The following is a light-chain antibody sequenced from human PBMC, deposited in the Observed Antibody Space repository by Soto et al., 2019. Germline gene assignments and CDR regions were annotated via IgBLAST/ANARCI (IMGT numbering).Light chain of an antibody. V-gene: IGKV3-20*01. J-gene: IGKJ4*01. Sequence: EIVFTQSPSTLSLSPGERATLSCRASQSVSSSYLAWYQQKPGQAPRLLIYGASSRATGIPDRFSGSGSGTDFTLTISRLEPEDFAVYYCQQYGSSPLTFGGGTKVDIK. CDR1: QSVSSSY. CDR3: QQYGSSPLT. CDR2: GAS.